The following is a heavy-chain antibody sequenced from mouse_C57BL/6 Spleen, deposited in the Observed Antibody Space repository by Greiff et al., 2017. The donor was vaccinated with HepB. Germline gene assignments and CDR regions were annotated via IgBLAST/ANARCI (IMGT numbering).Heavy chain of an antibody. V-gene: IGHV1-18*01. Sequence: VQLQQSGPELVKPGASVKIPCKASGYTFTDYNMDWVKQSHGKSLEWIGDINPNNGGTIYNQKFKGKATLTVDKSSSTAYMELRSLTSEDTAVYYCARWDWYYFDYWGQGTTLTVSS. CDR3: ARWDWYYFDY. CDR1: GYTFTDYN. CDR2: INPNNGGT. J-gene: IGHJ2*01. D-gene: IGHD4-1*01.